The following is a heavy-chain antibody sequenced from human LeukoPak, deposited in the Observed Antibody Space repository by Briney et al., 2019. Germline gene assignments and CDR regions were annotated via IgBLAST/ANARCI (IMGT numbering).Heavy chain of an antibody. V-gene: IGHV4-39*01. CDR3: ARAPDIMYAFDI. Sequence: RPSETLSLTCTVSGGSITSNIYYLGWIRQPPGKGLEGIGSLYYTGSTYYNPSLKSRVTISVDTSKNQVSLKLTSVTAADTAVYYCARAPDIMYAFDIWGQGTMVTVSS. CDR1: GGSITSNIYY. D-gene: IGHD5/OR15-5a*01. J-gene: IGHJ3*02. CDR2: LYYTGST.